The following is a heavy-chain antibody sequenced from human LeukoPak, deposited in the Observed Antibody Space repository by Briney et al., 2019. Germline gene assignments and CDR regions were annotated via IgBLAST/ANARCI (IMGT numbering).Heavy chain of an antibody. J-gene: IGHJ1*01. Sequence: ASVKVSCKTSGYTFTNYGVSWMRQAPGQGLEWMGWISAYNGYTNYAQKLQVRVTMTTDTSTSTAYMELRSLTSDDTAVYYCARDKAVTTELTQYFQHWGQGTLVTVSS. CDR1: GYTFTNYG. CDR3: ARDKAVTTELTQYFQH. V-gene: IGHV1-18*01. D-gene: IGHD4-11*01. CDR2: ISAYNGYT.